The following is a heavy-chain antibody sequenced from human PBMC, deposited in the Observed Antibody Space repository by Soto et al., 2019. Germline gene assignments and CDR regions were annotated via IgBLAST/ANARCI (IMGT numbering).Heavy chain of an antibody. CDR3: TRVELAPFDY. V-gene: IGHV3-73*02. J-gene: IGHJ4*02. D-gene: IGHD1-7*01. Sequence: EVQLVESGGALVQPGGSLKLSCAASGFTFSDSAIHWVRQASGKGLEWVGRIRNKANNHATTYSASVRGRFTISRDDSKNTAYLQMNSLQTEDTAIYFCTRVELAPFDYWGQGILVTVSS. CDR2: IRNKANNHAT. CDR1: GFTFSDSA.